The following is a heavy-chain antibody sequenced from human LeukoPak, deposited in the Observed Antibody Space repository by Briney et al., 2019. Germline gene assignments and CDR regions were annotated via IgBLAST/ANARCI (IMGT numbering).Heavy chain of an antibody. CDR3: ARIRDAPPNFDY. D-gene: IGHD5-24*01. CDR1: GGSISSYY. Sequence: PSETLSLTCTVSGGSISSYYWSWIRQPPGKGLEWIGYIYYSGSTNYNPSLKSRVTISVDRSKNQFSLKLSSVTAADTAVYYCARIRDAPPNFDYWGQGTLVTVSS. CDR2: IYYSGST. V-gene: IGHV4-59*12. J-gene: IGHJ4*02.